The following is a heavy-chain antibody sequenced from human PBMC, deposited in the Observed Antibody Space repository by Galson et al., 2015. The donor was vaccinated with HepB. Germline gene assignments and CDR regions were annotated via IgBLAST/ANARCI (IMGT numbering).Heavy chain of an antibody. CDR2: ISSSGSTI. V-gene: IGHV3-11*04. CDR3: ARAGISGNSYGLDN. Sequence: SLRLSCAASGFTFSDYYMSWIRQAPGKGLEWVSYISSSGSTIYYADSVKGRFTISRDNAKNSLYLQMDSLRAEDTAVYYCARAGISGNSYGLDNWGQGALVTVSS. CDR1: GFTFSDYY. D-gene: IGHD5-18*01. J-gene: IGHJ4*02.